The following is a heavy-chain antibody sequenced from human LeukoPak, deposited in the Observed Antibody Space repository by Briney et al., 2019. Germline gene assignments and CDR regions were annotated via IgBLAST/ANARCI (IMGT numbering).Heavy chain of an antibody. CDR3: ARAGYSGSDFSV. Sequence: SETLSLTCTVSGGSISSYYWSWIRQPPGKGLEWIGYIYYTGSTNYNPSLKSRVTISVDTSKNQFSLKLSSVTATDTAVYYCARAGYSGSDFSVWGKGSTVTVSS. J-gene: IGHJ6*04. V-gene: IGHV4-59*01. CDR1: GGSISSYY. D-gene: IGHD5-12*01. CDR2: IYYTGST.